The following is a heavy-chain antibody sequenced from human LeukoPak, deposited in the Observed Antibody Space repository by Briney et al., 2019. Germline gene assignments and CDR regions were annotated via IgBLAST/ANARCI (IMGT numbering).Heavy chain of an antibody. Sequence: NPSETLSLTCTVSGGSISSYYWSWIRQPPGKGLEWIGYIYYSGSTNYNPSLKSRVTISVDTSKNQFSLKLSSVTAADTAVYYCARGRKWLGFNWFDPWGQGTLVTVSS. CDR1: GGSISSYY. J-gene: IGHJ5*02. V-gene: IGHV4-59*12. D-gene: IGHD6-19*01. CDR2: IYYSGST. CDR3: ARGRKWLGFNWFDP.